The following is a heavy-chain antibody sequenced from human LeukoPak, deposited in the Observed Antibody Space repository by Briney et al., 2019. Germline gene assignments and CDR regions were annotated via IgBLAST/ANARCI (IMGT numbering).Heavy chain of an antibody. V-gene: IGHV1-58*01. J-gene: IGHJ4*02. D-gene: IGHD4-17*01. Sequence: SVKVSCKASGFTFTSSAVQWVRQARGQRLEWIGWIVVGSGNTNYAQKLQGRVTMTTDTSTSTAYMELRSLRSDDTAVYYCARFAHPRLLYGDDLYYFDYWGQGTLVTVSS. CDR1: GFTFTSSA. CDR2: IVVGSGNT. CDR3: ARFAHPRLLYGDDLYYFDY.